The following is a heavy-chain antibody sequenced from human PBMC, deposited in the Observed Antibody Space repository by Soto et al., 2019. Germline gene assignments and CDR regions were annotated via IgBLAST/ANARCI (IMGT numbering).Heavy chain of an antibody. D-gene: IGHD6-13*01. Sequence: QVQLVQSGAEVKKPGASVKVSCKASGYTFTSYGISWVRQAPGQGLEWMGWISAYNGNTNYAQKLQGRVTMTTDTPTSTAYMELRSLRADDTAVYYCARFSWGIAAAGTQTTNDYWGQGTLVTVSS. V-gene: IGHV1-18*01. CDR1: GYTFTSYG. CDR3: ARFSWGIAAAGTQTTNDY. J-gene: IGHJ4*02. CDR2: ISAYNGNT.